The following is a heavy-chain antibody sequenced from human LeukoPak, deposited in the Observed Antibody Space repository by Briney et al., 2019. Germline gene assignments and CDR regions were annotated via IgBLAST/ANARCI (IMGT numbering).Heavy chain of an antibody. CDR1: GGSINSYY. CDR3: SRVGGTSFVY. Sequence: SETLSLTCTVSGGSINSYYWNWIWQPPPTGLELNGYIYYSRSTNSNHYLNRRVTISVEISKSQNPLYLNSVTAAATAAAYCSRVGGTSFVYWGQGTLVTVSS. V-gene: IGHV4-59*01. J-gene: IGHJ4*02. D-gene: IGHD4-23*01. CDR2: IYYSRST.